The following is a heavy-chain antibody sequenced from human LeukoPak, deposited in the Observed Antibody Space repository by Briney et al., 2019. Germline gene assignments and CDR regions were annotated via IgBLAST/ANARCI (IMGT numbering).Heavy chain of an antibody. CDR1: GGSISSSSYY. D-gene: IGHD3-10*01. CDR2: INYSGST. J-gene: IGHJ4*02. CDR3: ARHGSGSYYRFDY. Sequence: SETLSLTCTVSGGSISSSSYYCGWIRQPPGKGLEWIGSINYSGSTYYNPSLKSRVTISVDTSKNQFSLKLSSVTAADTAVYYCARHGSGSYYRFDYWGQGTLVTVSS. V-gene: IGHV4-39*01.